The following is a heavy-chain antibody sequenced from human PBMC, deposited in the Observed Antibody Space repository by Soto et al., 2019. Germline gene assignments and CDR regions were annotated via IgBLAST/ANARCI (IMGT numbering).Heavy chain of an antibody. J-gene: IGHJ4*02. D-gene: IGHD2-15*01. CDR3: AAIGYCSGGSCYWTYYFDY. Sequence: GGSLRLSCAASGFTFSSYGMHWVRQAPGKGLEWVAVISYDGSNKYYADSVKGRFTISRDNSKNTLYLQMNSLRAEDTAVYYCAAIGYCSGGSCYWTYYFDYWGQGTLVTVSS. CDR1: GFTFSSYG. V-gene: IGHV3-30*03. CDR2: ISYDGSNK.